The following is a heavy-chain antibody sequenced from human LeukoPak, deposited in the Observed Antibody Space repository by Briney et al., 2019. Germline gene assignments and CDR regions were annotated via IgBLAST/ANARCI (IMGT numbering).Heavy chain of an antibody. D-gene: IGHD6-19*01. Sequence: GGSLRLSCAASGFTVSSNYMSWVRQAPGKGLEWVSVIYSGGSTYYADSVKGRFTISRDNSKNTLYLQMNSLRAEDTAVYYCARVKVVYSSDWYFDYWGQGTLVTVSS. CDR1: GFTVSSNY. CDR3: ARVKVVYSSDWYFDY. CDR2: IYSGGST. V-gene: IGHV3-53*01. J-gene: IGHJ4*02.